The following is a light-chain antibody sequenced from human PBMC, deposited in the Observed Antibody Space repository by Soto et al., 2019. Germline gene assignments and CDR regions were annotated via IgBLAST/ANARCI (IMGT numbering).Light chain of an antibody. CDR3: QQYNDWPIT. J-gene: IGKJ4*01. CDR2: GAS. Sequence: EVVMKQSPATLSVSPGERVTLSCRASQSVGSNLAWYQQKRGQVPRLLIYGASTRATGIPVRFSGSGSGTECTLAISSLQSEDVAVYYCQQYNDWPITFGGGTKVEIK. CDR1: QSVGSN. V-gene: IGKV3-15*01.